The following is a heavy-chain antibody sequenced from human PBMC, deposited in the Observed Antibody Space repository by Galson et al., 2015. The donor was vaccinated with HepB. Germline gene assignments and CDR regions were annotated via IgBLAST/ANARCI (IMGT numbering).Heavy chain of an antibody. J-gene: IGHJ6*02. Sequence: QSGAEVKKPGESLRISCKASGYIFSTYWITWVRRMPGKGLEWMGRIDPSDSYTHYSPSFQGHVTISADRSISTAYLQWSSLKASDTAIYYCARFEKFRLSAKYYYGMNVWGQGTTVTVSS. CDR2: IDPSDSYT. CDR1: GYIFSTYW. V-gene: IGHV5-10-1*01. D-gene: IGHD5-18*01. CDR3: ARFEKFRLSAKYYYGMNV.